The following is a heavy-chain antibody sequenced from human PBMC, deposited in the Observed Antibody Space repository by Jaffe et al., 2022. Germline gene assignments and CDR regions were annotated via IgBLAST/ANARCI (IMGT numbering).Heavy chain of an antibody. Sequence: QVQLQESGPGLVKPSQTLSLTCTVSGGSISSGSYYWSWIRQPAGKGLEWIGRIYTSGSTNYNPSLKSRVTISVDTSKNQFSLKLSSVTAADTAVYYCARERYRDAFDIWGQGTMVTVSS. CDR3: ARERYRDAFDI. J-gene: IGHJ3*02. CDR1: GGSISSGSYY. V-gene: IGHV4-61*02. D-gene: IGHD2-2*02. CDR2: IYTSGST.